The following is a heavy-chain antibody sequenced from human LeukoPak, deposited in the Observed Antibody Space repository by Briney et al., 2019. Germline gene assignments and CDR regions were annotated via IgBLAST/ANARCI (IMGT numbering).Heavy chain of an antibody. D-gene: IGHD2-21*02. CDR3: ARVPYCGGDCYRYWYFDL. V-gene: IGHV4-59*12. J-gene: IGHJ2*01. Sequence: SETLSLTCTVSGGSISSYYWSWIRQPPGKGLEWIGYIYYSGSTNYNPSLKSRVTISVDRSKNQFSLKLSSVTAADTAVYYCARVPYCGGDCYRYWYFDLWGRGTLVTVSS. CDR1: GGSISSYY. CDR2: IYYSGST.